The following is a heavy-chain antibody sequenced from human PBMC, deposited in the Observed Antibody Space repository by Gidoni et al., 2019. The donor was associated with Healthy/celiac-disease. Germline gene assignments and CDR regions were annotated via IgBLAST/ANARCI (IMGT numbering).Heavy chain of an antibody. Sequence: QLQLQESGPGLVKPSETLSLTCPVPGGSISSSSYYWGWIRQPPGKGLEWIGSIYYSGSTYYNPSLKSRVTISVDTSKNQFSLKLSSVTAADTAVYYCARQTSDMDWLWRGVAGYYYGMDVWGQGTTVTVSS. J-gene: IGHJ6*02. CDR1: GGSISSSSYY. D-gene: IGHD3-9*01. CDR2: IYYSGST. CDR3: ARQTSDMDWLWRGVAGYYYGMDV. V-gene: IGHV4-39*01.